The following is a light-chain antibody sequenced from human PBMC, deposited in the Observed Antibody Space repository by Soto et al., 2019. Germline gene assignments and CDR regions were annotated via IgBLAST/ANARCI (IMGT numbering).Light chain of an antibody. Sequence: QSVLTQPPSASGTPGQRVTISCSGGYSNIGGNTVNWYQQFPGTAPKLLMYTNNERPSGVPDRFSGSKSGTSASLAISSLQSDDEAVYYCGSYAGSYSYVFGAGGKVTVL. CDR2: TNN. J-gene: IGLJ1*01. CDR3: GSYAGSYSYV. CDR1: YSNIGGNT. V-gene: IGLV1-44*01.